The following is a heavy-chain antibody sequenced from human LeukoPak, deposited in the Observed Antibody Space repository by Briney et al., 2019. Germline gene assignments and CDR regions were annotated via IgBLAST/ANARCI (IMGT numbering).Heavy chain of an antibody. J-gene: IGHJ4*02. CDR3: ARVSALWFGLDY. Sequence: GASVKVSCKASGGTFSSYAISWVRQAPGQGLEWMGGIIPIFGTANYAQKFQGRVTITADKSTSTAYMELSSLRSEDAAVYYCARVSALWFGLDYWGQGTLVTVSS. V-gene: IGHV1-69*06. CDR2: IIPIFGTA. D-gene: IGHD3-10*01. CDR1: GGTFSSYA.